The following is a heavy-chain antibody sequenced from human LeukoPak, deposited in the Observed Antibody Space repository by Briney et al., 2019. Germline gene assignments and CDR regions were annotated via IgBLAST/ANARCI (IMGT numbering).Heavy chain of an antibody. CDR2: LSGSGGNT. Sequence: GGSLRLSCTASGFTFSSYAMSWVRQAPGKGLEWVSALSGSGGNTYYADSVKGRFTISRDNSKNTLYLQMNSLRAEDTAKYYCAKVASLCTSTSCVRGGFDYWGQGPVVTVSS. CDR1: GFTFSSYA. CDR3: AKVASLCTSTSCVRGGFDY. J-gene: IGHJ4*02. D-gene: IGHD2-2*01. V-gene: IGHV3-23*01.